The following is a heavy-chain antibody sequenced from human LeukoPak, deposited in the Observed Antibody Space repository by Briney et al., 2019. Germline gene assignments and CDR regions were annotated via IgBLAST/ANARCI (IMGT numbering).Heavy chain of an antibody. V-gene: IGHV3-23*01. CDR2: FDRGSLDT. Sequence: GGSLRLSCAASGFTLSDYPMTWVRQAPGKGLQWVSLFDRGSLDTYYADSVRGRFTVSRDNDKNTLYLLLNSLRAEDTAVYYCARARDNYDISSFSALDYWGQGTLVTVSS. CDR3: ARARDNYDISSFSALDY. CDR1: GFTLSDYP. D-gene: IGHD3-22*01. J-gene: IGHJ4*02.